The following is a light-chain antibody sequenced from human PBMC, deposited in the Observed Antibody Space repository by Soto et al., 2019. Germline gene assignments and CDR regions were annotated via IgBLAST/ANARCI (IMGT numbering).Light chain of an antibody. CDR3: QTWGTGIQV. V-gene: IGLV4-69*01. J-gene: IGLJ2*01. CDR1: SGHSSYA. Sequence: QLVLTQSPSASASLGASVKLTCTLSSGHSSYAIAWHQQQPEKGPRYLMKLNSDGSHNKGDGIPDRFSGSSSGAERCLTIPSLQSEDEADYYCQTWGTGIQVFGGGTKLTVL. CDR2: LNSDGSH.